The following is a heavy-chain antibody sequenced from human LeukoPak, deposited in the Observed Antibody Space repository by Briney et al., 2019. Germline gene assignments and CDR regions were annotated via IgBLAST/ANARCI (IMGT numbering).Heavy chain of an antibody. CDR3: ARDNYPYGMDV. CDR2: MNPNSGNT. V-gene: IGHV1-8*01. J-gene: IGHJ6*02. D-gene: IGHD5-24*01. Sequence: ASVKVSCKASRYTFTSSDINWVRQATGQGLEWMGWMNPNSGNTGYAQKFQGRVTMTRITSIRTAYMELSSLRSEDTAVYYCARDNYPYGMDVWGQGTTVTVSS. CDR1: RYTFTSSD.